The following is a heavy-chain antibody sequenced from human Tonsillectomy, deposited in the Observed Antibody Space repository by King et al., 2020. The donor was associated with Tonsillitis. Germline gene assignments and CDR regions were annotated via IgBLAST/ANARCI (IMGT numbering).Heavy chain of an antibody. CDR3: ARDRGTPDAFDI. CDR2: ISESSSLI. V-gene: IGHV3-21*06. D-gene: IGHD3-10*01. CDR1: GFTFITSG. J-gene: IGHJ3*02. Sequence: QLVQSGGGLVKPWGALRLSCAASGFTFITSGMNWVRQAPGEGLEWVSAISESSSLIYYADSLKGRLTISRENAKNSLYLQLNSLRAEDTAVYYCARDRGTPDAFDIWGQGTLVTVSS.